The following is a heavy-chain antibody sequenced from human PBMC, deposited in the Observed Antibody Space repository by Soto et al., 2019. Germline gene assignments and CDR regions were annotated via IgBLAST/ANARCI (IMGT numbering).Heavy chain of an antibody. CDR2: TSPYYDSI. J-gene: IGHJ4*02. D-gene: IGHD3-3*01. CDR3: ARGPDVLRFLEWLLGYFDY. V-gene: IGHV1-8*02. CDR1: GFSLSSDG. Sequence: ASVKVSCKTSGFSLSSDGINWVRRAPGQALEWMGWTSPYYDSINYAQKFQGRVTMTRNTSISTAYMELSSLRSEDTAVYYCARGPDVLRFLEWLLGYFDYWGQGTLVTVSS.